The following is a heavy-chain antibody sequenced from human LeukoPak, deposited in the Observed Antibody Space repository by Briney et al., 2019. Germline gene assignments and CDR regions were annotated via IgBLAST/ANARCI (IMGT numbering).Heavy chain of an antibody. J-gene: IGHJ4*02. CDR1: GFTFSSYG. Sequence: PGGSLRLSCAASGFTFSSYGMHWVRQAPGKGLEWVAVISNDGGTKKYADSVKGRFTISRDNSKNTLYVQMNSLRADDAAVYYCAKGRSSYPMDYIFDFWGQGTLVTVSS. CDR3: AKGRSSYPMDYIFDF. CDR2: ISNDGGTK. V-gene: IGHV3-30*18. D-gene: IGHD3-16*02.